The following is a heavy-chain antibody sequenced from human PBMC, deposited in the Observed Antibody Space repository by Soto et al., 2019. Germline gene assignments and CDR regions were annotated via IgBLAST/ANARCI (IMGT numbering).Heavy chain of an antibody. Sequence: SATLSLTCTVSGGSMIAYYWNWMRQPPGKGLQWIGYTYYSGRTTYKPSLKSRVTISVDSPKNQFSLKLDSVTPADTAVYYCARVRGTAGKRYFDYWGRGTLVTVSS. J-gene: IGHJ4*02. CDR2: TYYSGRT. V-gene: IGHV4-59*01. D-gene: IGHD6-13*01. CDR1: GGSMIAYY. CDR3: ARVRGTAGKRYFDY.